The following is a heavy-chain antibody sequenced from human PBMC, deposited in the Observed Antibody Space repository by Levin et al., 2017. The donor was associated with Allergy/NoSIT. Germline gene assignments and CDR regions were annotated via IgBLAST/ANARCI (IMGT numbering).Heavy chain of an antibody. CDR3: ARDLEGFSGYKPYCYVDV. CDR1: GDSISRGFYY. D-gene: IGHD5-12*01. Sequence: SQTLSLTCSVSGDSISRGFYYWSWIRQPAGEGLEWIGRIYVTGSTTYSPSLKSRVTISLDRSKDQVSLKINSVTAADPAVYDCARDLEGFSGYKPYCYVDVWGKGTTVTVSS. J-gene: IGHJ6*03. V-gene: IGHV4-61*02. CDR2: IYVTGST.